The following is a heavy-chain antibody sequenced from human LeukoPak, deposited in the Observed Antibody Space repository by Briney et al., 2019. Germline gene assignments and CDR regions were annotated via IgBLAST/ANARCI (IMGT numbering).Heavy chain of an antibody. J-gene: IGHJ4*02. D-gene: IGHD2-2*01. CDR3: ARAKYQLLALHY. CDR1: GGSFSGYY. Sequence: SETLSLTCAVYGGSFSGYYWSWIRQPPGKGLEWIGEINHSGSTNYNPSLKSRVTISVDTSKNQFSLKLSSVTAADTAVYYCARAKYQLLALHYWAQGTLVTVSS. CDR2: INHSGST. V-gene: IGHV4-34*01.